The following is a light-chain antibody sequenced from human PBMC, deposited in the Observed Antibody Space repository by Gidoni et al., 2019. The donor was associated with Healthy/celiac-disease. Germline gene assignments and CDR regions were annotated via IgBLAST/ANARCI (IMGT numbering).Light chain of an antibody. J-gene: IGKJ5*01. Sequence: EIVMPQSPATLSVSPGERATLSCRASQSVNSNLAWYQQKPGQAPRLLIYGASTRATCIPARFSGSWSGTEFTLTISSLQSEDFSVYYCQQYNNWPPITFGQGTRLEIK. CDR2: GAS. CDR1: QSVNSN. V-gene: IGKV3-15*01. CDR3: QQYNNWPPIT.